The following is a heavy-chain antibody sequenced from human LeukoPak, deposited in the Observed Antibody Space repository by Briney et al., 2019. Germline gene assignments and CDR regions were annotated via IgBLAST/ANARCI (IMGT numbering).Heavy chain of an antibody. CDR2: ISSSTTTI. CDR3: ARDLDGSGRAFDF. J-gene: IGHJ4*02. V-gene: IGHV3-48*02. D-gene: IGHD3-10*01. Sequence: SGGSLRLSCAASGFTLSSNSMNWVRKAPGKGLEWVSYISSSTTTIHYADSVKGRFTISRENAKNSLYLQMNSLRDEDTAVYYCARDLDGSGRAFDFRGQGALVTVSS. CDR1: GFTLSSNS.